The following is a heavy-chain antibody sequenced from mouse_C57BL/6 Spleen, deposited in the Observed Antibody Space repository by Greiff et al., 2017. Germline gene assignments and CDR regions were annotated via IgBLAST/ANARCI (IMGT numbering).Heavy chain of an antibody. CDR2: IRNKANGYTT. V-gene: IGHV7-3*01. J-gene: IGHJ1*03. CDR3: ARYRYSNYGYFDV. CDR1: GFTFTDYY. D-gene: IGHD2-5*01. Sequence: EVNVVESGGGLVQPGGSLSLSCAASGFTFTDYYMSWVRQPPGKALEWLGFIRNKANGYTTEYSASVKGRFTISRDNSQSILYLQMNALRAEDSATYYCARYRYSNYGYFDVWGTGTTVTVSS.